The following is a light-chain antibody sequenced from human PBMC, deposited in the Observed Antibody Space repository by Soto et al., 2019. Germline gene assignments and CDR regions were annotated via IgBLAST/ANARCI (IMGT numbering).Light chain of an antibody. CDR3: QQHYNTPRT. Sequence: DIQMTQSPSSLSASVGDRVTITCRASQGISNHLAWFQQKPGKAPKSLIYDASNLQSGVPSRFSGSGSGTHFTLTISSLQPEDFATYYCQQHYNTPRTFGQGTKVEIK. V-gene: IGKV1-16*01. CDR2: DAS. CDR1: QGISNH. J-gene: IGKJ1*01.